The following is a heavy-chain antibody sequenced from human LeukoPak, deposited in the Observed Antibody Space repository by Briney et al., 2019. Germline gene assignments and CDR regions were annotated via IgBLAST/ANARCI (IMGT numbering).Heavy chain of an antibody. CDR2: IIPIFGTA. CDR3: ARVVLSDIVVVVAATRSYYYYYGMDV. CDR1: GGTFSSYA. J-gene: IGHJ6*02. V-gene: IGHV1-69*01. D-gene: IGHD2-15*01. Sequence: SVKVSCKASGGTFSSYAISWVRQAPGQGLEWMGGIIPIFGTANYAQKFQGRVTITADESTSAAYMELSSLRSEDTAVYYCARVVLSDIVVVVAATRSYYYYYGMDVWGQGTTVTVSS.